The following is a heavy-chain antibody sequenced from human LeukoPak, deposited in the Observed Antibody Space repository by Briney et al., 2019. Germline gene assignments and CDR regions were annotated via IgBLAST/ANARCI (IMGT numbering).Heavy chain of an antibody. D-gene: IGHD3-10*01. Sequence: GGSLRRSCAASGFTFSSYSMNWVRQAPGKGLEWVSSISSSSSYIYYADSVKGRFTISRDNAKNSLYLQMNSLRAEDTAVYYCARVSLWFGELSGYYYGMDVWGQGTTVTVSS. CDR2: ISSSSSYI. CDR3: ARVSLWFGELSGYYYGMDV. J-gene: IGHJ6*02. V-gene: IGHV3-21*01. CDR1: GFTFSSYS.